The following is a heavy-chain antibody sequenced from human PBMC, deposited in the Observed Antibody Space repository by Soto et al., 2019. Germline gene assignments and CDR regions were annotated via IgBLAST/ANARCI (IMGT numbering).Heavy chain of an antibody. V-gene: IGHV1-18*01. CDR1: GYIFTAYG. J-gene: IGHJ4*02. CDR2: VSTNDDRT. Sequence: QVQLVQSGPEVKMPGASVKVSCKTSGYIFTAYGLAWLRQAPGQRPEWMGWVSTNDDRTNYAQKFQGRVTMTTARSTTTTSMELRSLRPDDTAAYYCARELNTESSAYYSFAFWGQGTLVTVSS. D-gene: IGHD3-22*01. CDR3: ARELNTESSAYYSFAF.